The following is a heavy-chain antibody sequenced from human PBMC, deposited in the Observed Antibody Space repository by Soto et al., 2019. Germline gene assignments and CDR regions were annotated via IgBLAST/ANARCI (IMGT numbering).Heavy chain of an antibody. J-gene: IGHJ4*02. D-gene: IGHD2-21*01. Sequence: GLDLEWLTFIYWDDDKRYSPSLKSRLTITKDTSKNQVVLTMTNMDPVDTATYYCARLVAAGITYYFDSWGQGTLVTVSS. CDR3: ARLVAAGITYYFDS. V-gene: IGHV2-5*02. CDR2: IYWDDDK.